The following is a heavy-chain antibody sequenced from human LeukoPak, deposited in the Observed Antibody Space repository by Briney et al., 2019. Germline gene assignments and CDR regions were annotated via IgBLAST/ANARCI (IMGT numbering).Heavy chain of an antibody. J-gene: IGHJ4*02. CDR3: AIDSPLLVAAGTPDN. CDR1: GYRFATYG. D-gene: IGHD5-12*01. V-gene: IGHV1-18*01. CDR2: INVYKGNT. Sequence: ASVKVSCKASGYRFATYGISWMRQAPRQGLEWMGWINVYKGNTNYAPKFQGRVNMTTDISTNTAYMELRSLRSDDTAVYYCAIDSPLLVAAGTPDNWGQGTLVTVSS.